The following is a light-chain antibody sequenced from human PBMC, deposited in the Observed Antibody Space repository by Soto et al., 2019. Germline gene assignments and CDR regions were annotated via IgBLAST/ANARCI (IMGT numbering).Light chain of an antibody. J-gene: IGKJ4*01. CDR2: VES. V-gene: IGKV1-39*01. Sequence: DVQVIQSPSSLSASVGDRVTITCRASQNINNYLNWYQQKPGKAPKLLISVESNLQSGVPSRFSGRGSGTEFTLTISSLQPEDFATYYCQQSYTTPLTFGGGTKVEI. CDR1: QNINNY. CDR3: QQSYTTPLT.